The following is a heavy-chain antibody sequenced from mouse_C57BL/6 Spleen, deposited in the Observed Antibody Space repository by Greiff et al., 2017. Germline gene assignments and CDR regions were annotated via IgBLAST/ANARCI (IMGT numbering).Heavy chain of an antibody. CDR2: IRSKSNNYAT. D-gene: IGHD2-4*01. J-gene: IGHJ2*01. V-gene: IGHV10-1*01. CDR1: GFSFNTYA. CDR3: VRHDPYDYDGFDY. Sequence: EVQRVESGGGLVQPKGSLKLSCAASGFSFNTYAMNWVRQAPGKGLEWVARIRSKSNNYATYYADSVKDRFTISRDDSESMLYLQMNNVKTEDTAMYYCVRHDPYDYDGFDYWGQGTTLTVSS.